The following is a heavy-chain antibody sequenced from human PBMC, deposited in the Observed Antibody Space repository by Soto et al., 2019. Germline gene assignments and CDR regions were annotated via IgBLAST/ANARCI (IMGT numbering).Heavy chain of an antibody. J-gene: IGHJ4*02. Sequence: GVSLILSCASSVFYFFSFFIHLFLQAPVSWLDWVAVISHDVNERKYADSVKGRFTISRDNSKDTLYLQMYSLRPDDTAIYYCAKDVENKKLHYPIDYWGQGHMVNVS. CDR1: VFYFFSFF. CDR2: ISHDVNER. D-gene: IGHD2-8*01. CDR3: AKDVENKKLHYPIDY. V-gene: IGHV3-30*18.